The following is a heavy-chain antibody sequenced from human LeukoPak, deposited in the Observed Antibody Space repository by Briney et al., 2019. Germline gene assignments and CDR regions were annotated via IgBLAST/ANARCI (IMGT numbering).Heavy chain of an antibody. CDR1: GFTFSGYW. CDR3: ASDFIVVVPAAMEVNAY. D-gene: IGHD2-2*01. CDR2: INSDGSST. Sequence: GGSLRLFCAASGFTFSGYWMHWVRQAPGKGLVRVSRINSDGSSTSYADSVKGRFTISRDNAKNTLYLQMNSLRAEDTAVYYCASDFIVVVPAAMEVNAYWGQGTLVNVSS. V-gene: IGHV3-74*01. J-gene: IGHJ4*02.